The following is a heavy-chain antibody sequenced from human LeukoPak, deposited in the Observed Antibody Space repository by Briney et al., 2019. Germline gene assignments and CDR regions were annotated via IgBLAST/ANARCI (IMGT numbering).Heavy chain of an antibody. CDR2: INTNTGNP. J-gene: IGHJ5*02. CDR1: GYTFTSYA. D-gene: IGHD1-20*01. Sequence: ASVKVSCKASGYTFTSYAMNWVRQAPGQGLEWMGWINTNTGNPTYAQGFTGRFVFSLDTSVSTAYLQISSLKAEDTAVYYCARGGRITGKVWFDPWGQGTLVTVSS. V-gene: IGHV7-4-1*02. CDR3: ARGGRITGKVWFDP.